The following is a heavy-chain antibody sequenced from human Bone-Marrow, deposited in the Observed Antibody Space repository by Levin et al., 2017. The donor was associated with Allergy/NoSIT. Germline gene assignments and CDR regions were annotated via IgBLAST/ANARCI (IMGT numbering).Heavy chain of an antibody. CDR2: INPNSGGT. CDR3: ARVGYTVTTSNAFDI. CDR1: GYTFTGYY. D-gene: IGHD4-17*01. V-gene: IGHV1-2*06. Sequence: GESLKISCKASGYTFTGYYMHWVRQAPGQGLEWMGRINPNSGGTNYAQKFQGRVTMTRDTSISTAYMELSRLRSDDTAVYYCARVGYTVTTSNAFDIWGQGTMVTVSS. J-gene: IGHJ3*02.